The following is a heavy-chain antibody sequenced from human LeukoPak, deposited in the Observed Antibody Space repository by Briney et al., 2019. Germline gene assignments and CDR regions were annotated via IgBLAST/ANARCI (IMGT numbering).Heavy chain of an antibody. CDR3: ARLTLHGGYGDYYFDD. Sequence: PSETLSLTCSVSGSSISSSDFHWGWIRQPPGQGLEWIGSIYYSGSTFYNPSLKSRVTISLDTSKNQFSLRLNSVTAADTAVYYCARLTLHGGYGDYYFDDWGQGTLVTVSS. CDR2: IYYSGST. D-gene: IGHD4-17*01. V-gene: IGHV4-39*01. CDR1: GSSISSSDFH. J-gene: IGHJ4*02.